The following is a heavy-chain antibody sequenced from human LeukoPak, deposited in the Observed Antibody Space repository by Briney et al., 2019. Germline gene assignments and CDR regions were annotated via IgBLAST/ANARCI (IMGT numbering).Heavy chain of an antibody. CDR3: ASLFARAGRIDP. CDR1: GYTFTSYY. J-gene: IGHJ5*02. CDR2: INPSGGST. V-gene: IGHV1-46*01. Sequence: GASVKVSCKASGYTFTSYYMHWVRQAPGQGLEWMGIINPSGGSTSYAQKFQGRVTMTRDTSTSTVYMELSSLRSEDTAVYYCASLFARAGRIDPWGRGTLVTVSS. D-gene: IGHD6-19*01.